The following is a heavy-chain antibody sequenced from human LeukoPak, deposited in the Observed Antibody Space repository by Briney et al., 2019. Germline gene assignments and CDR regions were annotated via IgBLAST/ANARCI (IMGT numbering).Heavy chain of an antibody. CDR1: GGAISSTNW. D-gene: IGHD1-26*01. V-gene: IGHV4/OR15-8*01. CDR3: SRESGAFCPFGY. J-gene: IGHJ4*02. CDR2: ISLAGRT. Sequence: PSETLSLTCGVSGGAISSTNWWSWGRRPPGQGLEWIGEISLAGRTNYNPSLNGRVTMSLDESSNQLSLNLTSVTAADTAIYYCSRESGAFCPFGYWGQGTLVIVPP.